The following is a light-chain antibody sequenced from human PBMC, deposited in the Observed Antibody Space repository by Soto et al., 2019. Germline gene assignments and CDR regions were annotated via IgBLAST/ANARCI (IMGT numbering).Light chain of an antibody. Sequence: EIGLTQSPGTLSLSPGERATLSCRASQSVTSNYLAWYQQKPGQAPRLLIYGASSRATGIPDRFSGSGSGTDFTLTISRLEPEDFAVYYCQQYGGSPRVTFGGGTKVEIK. V-gene: IGKV3-20*01. CDR3: QQYGGSPRVT. J-gene: IGKJ4*01. CDR2: GAS. CDR1: QSVTSNY.